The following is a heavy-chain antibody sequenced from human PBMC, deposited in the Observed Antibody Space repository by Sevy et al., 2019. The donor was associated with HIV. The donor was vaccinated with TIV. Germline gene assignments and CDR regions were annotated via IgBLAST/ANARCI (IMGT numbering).Heavy chain of an antibody. CDR3: ATDRGVQGVPRYNPFDY. V-gene: IGHV1-24*01. D-gene: IGHD3-10*01. CDR1: GYTLTELS. Sequence: ASVKVSCKVSGYTLTELSMHWVRQAPGKGLEWMGGFDPEDGETIYAQKFQGRVTMTEDTSTDTAYMELSSLRSEDTAMYYCATDRGVQGVPRYNPFDYWGQGTLVTVSS. J-gene: IGHJ4*02. CDR2: FDPEDGET.